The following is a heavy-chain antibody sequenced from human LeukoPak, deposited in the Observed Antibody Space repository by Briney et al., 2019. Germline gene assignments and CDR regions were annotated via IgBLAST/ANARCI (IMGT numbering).Heavy chain of an antibody. CDR2: ISWNSGSI. D-gene: IGHD6-6*01. CDR3: ARGLSGYSSSLGY. Sequence: GGSLRLSCAASGFTFDDYAMHWVRQAPGKGLEWVSGISWNSGSIGYADSVKGRFTISRDNAKNTLYLQMNSLRVEDTAVYYCARGLSGYSSSLGYWGQGTLVTVSS. J-gene: IGHJ4*02. V-gene: IGHV3-9*01. CDR1: GFTFDDYA.